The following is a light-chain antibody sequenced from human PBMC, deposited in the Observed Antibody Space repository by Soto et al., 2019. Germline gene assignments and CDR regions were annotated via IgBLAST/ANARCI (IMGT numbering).Light chain of an antibody. J-gene: IGKJ3*01. CDR3: QHYDNLPPFT. CDR1: QDIRKY. Sequence: DIQMTQSPSSLSASIGDRVTITCQASQDIRKYLSWYQQKPGRDPKLLIYGGSNLETGVPSRFSGSGYGTDFTFSISRLHPEDIATYYCQHYDNLPPFTFGPGTKVAIK. CDR2: GGS. V-gene: IGKV1-33*01.